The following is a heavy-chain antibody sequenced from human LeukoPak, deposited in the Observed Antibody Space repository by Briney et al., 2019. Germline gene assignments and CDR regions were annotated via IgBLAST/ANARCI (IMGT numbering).Heavy chain of an antibody. J-gene: IGHJ3*02. D-gene: IGHD3-9*01. CDR2: LSKSGNT. CDR3: ARARYVNSFYAFDI. Sequence: SETLSLTCTVSGGSISSYYWSWIRLPPGKGLEWIGYLSKSGNTNYSPSLKSRVSIFGDTSKNQFFLKLSSVTAADTAVYYCARARYVNSFYAFDIWGQGTLVTVSS. CDR1: GGSISSYY. V-gene: IGHV4-59*01.